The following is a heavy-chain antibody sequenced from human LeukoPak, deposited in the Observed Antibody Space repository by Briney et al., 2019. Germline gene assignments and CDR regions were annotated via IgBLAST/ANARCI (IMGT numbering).Heavy chain of an antibody. CDR1: GGSISSYY. CDR3: ARVMDFWSGLYYYYGMDV. D-gene: IGHD3-3*01. CDR2: IYYSGST. Sequence: SETLSLTCTVSGGSISSYYWSWIRQPPGKGLEWIRSIYYSGSTNYNPSLKSRVTISVDTSKNQFSLKLSSVTAADTAVYYCARVMDFWSGLYYYYGMDVWGQGTTVTVSS. J-gene: IGHJ6*02. V-gene: IGHV4-59*01.